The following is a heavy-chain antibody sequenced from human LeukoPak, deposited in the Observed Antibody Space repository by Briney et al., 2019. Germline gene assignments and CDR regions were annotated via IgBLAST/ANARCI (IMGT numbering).Heavy chain of an antibody. CDR1: GYTFTSYY. D-gene: IGHD3-3*01. Sequence: GASVKVSCKASGYTFTSYYMHWVRQAPGQGLEWMGIINPSGGSTSYAQKFQGRVTMTRDTSTSTVYMELSSLRSEDTVVYYCARDFGGGTAISDAFDIWGQGTMVTVSS. J-gene: IGHJ3*02. CDR2: INPSGGST. V-gene: IGHV1-46*01. CDR3: ARDFGGGTAISDAFDI.